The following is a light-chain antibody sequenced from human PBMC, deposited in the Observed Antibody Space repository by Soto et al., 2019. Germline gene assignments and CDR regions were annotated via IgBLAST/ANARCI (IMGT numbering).Light chain of an antibody. V-gene: IGKV3-20*01. CDR1: QSVSSSY. CDR2: GAS. CDR3: QQYGSALKWT. J-gene: IGKJ1*01. Sequence: EIVLTQSPGTLSLSPGERATLSCRASQSVSSSYLAWYQQKPGQAPRLLIYGASSRATGIPARFSGSGSGTDFTLTISSIEPEDSAVYYCQQYGSALKWTFGLGTKVDIK.